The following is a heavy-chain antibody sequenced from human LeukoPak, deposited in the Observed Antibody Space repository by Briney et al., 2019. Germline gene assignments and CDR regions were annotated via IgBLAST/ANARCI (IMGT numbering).Heavy chain of an antibody. CDR2: ITPNSGGT. CDR3: ARGLGVVAYSYGYESMDY. CDR1: GYTFTAYY. V-gene: IGHV1-2*02. Sequence: GASVKVSCKASGYTFTAYYIHWVRQAPGQGLEWMGWITPNSGGTNYAQKFQGRVTMTRDTSISTAYMELSRLRSDDTAVYYCARGLGVVAYSYGYESMDYWGQGTLVTVSS. J-gene: IGHJ4*02. D-gene: IGHD5-18*01.